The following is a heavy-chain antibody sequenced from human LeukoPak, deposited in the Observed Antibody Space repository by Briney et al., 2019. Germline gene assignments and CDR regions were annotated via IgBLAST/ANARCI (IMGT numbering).Heavy chain of an antibody. V-gene: IGHV3-23*01. D-gene: IGHD3-22*01. J-gene: IGHJ3*02. CDR1: GFTFSNYA. CDR3: AKAGDNSGNYGAFDI. CDR2: ISGDSSDI. Sequence: GGSLRLSCAASGFTFSNYAMNWVRQAPGKGLKWVSSISGDSSDIYYADSVKGRFTISRDNSNNTLYLQMNSLRAEDTAVYYCAKAGDNSGNYGAFDIWGQGTMVTVSS.